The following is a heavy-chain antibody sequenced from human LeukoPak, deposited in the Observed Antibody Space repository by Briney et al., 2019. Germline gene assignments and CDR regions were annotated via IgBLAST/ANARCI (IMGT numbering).Heavy chain of an antibody. CDR3: AREKVRQSGMDV. D-gene: IGHD2-2*01. CDR1: GYTFISYW. CDR2: IYPNSGGT. Sequence: ASVKVSCKASGYTFISYWIQWVRQAPGQGLEWMGRIYPNSGGTNYAQKFQGRVTMTRDTSISTAYMELSRLRSDDTAVYYCAREKVRQSGMDVWGQGTTVTVSS. J-gene: IGHJ6*02. V-gene: IGHV1-2*06.